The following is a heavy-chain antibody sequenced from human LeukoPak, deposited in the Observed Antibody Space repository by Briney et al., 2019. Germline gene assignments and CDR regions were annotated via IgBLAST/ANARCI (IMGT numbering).Heavy chain of an antibody. J-gene: IGHJ4*02. D-gene: IGHD3-22*01. CDR3: ARVTGYMIEDYFDY. Sequence: KTSETLSLTCAVSGGSISSYYWSWIRQPPGKGLEWIGYIYYSGSTNYNPSLKSRVTISVDTSKNQFSLTLNYVTAADTAVYYCARVTGYMIEDYFDYWGQGTLVTVSS. V-gene: IGHV4-59*01. CDR1: GGSISSYY. CDR2: IYYSGST.